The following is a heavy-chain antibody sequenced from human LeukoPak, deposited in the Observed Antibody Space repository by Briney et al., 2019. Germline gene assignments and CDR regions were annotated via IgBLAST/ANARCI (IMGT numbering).Heavy chain of an antibody. D-gene: IGHD3-22*01. CDR2: INHSGST. J-gene: IGHJ5*02. CDR3: ARQVITMIVVVVHKGRFDP. CDR1: GGSISSGGYY. V-gene: IGHV4-39*01. Sequence: SETLSLTCTVSGGSISSGGYYWSWIRQPPGKGLEWIGEINHSGSTNYNPSLKSRVTISVDTSKNQFSLKLSSVTAADTAVYYCARQVITMIVVVVHKGRFDPWGQGTLVTVSS.